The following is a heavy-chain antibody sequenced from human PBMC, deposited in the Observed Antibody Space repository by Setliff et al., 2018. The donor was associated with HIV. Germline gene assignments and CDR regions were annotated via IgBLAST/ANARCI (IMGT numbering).Heavy chain of an antibody. J-gene: IGHJ5*02. CDR1: GDSVSTRNSF. Sequence: SETLSLTCTVSGDSVSTRNSFWGWIRQPPGKGLEWIGSFSYNGGRRYTPSLKSRVTISADMSKNHFSLNLNSVTAADTAVYYCVKHVASDFSGDPDWFDPWGQGIPVTVSS. V-gene: IGHV4-39*02. CDR3: VKHVASDFSGDPDWFDP. CDR2: FSYNGGR. D-gene: IGHD2-15*01.